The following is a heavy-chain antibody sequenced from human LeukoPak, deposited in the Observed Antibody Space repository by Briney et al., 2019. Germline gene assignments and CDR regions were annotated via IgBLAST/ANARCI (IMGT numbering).Heavy chain of an antibody. J-gene: IGHJ4*02. Sequence: AGSLRFSCTASGFTVSTNYMSWLRQAPGKGLEWVSVIYSGGSTYYAASVKGRFTISRDNSKNTLYLQMNSLRAEDTAVYYCARTLGSGSYKYYFDYWGQGTLVTVSS. CDR2: IYSGGST. CDR3: ARTLGSGSYKYYFDY. CDR1: GFTVSTNY. D-gene: IGHD3-10*02. V-gene: IGHV3-66*01.